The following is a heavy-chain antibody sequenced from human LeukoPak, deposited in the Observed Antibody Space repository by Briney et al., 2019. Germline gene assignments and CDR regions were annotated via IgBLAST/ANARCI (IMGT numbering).Heavy chain of an antibody. CDR2: ICYSGST. V-gene: IGHV4-59*01. CDR3: ASYYSGYFDY. J-gene: IGHJ4*02. D-gene: IGHD3-22*01. Sequence: SETLSLTCTVSGGSISSYYWSWIRQPPGKGLEWIGYICYSGSTNCNPSLKSRVTISVDTSKNQFSLKLSSVTAADTAVYYCASYYSGYFDYWGQGTLVTVSS. CDR1: GGSISSYY.